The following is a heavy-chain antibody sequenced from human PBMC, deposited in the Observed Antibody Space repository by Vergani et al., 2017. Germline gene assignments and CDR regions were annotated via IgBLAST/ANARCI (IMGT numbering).Heavy chain of an antibody. D-gene: IGHD5-12*01. J-gene: IGHJ6*02. Sequence: EVQLLESGGDLVQPGGSLRLSCAASVFTFNHYAMNWVRQAPGKGLEWVSGISGSGGSTYYAGSVKGRFTISRDSSKNTLDLQMNSLSAGDTAVYYCAKANPRNSXYEYLYYYHAMDVWGQGTTVTVSS. CDR2: ISGSGGST. V-gene: IGHV3-23*01. CDR3: AKANPRNSXYEYLYYYHAMDV. CDR1: VFTFNHYA.